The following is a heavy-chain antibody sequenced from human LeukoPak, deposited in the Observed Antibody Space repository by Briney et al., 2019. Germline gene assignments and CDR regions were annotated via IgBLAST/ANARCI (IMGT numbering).Heavy chain of an antibody. J-gene: IGHJ4*02. D-gene: IGHD6-19*01. CDR3: VKDRMQWLVYFDD. Sequence: GGSLRLSCVTSGFIFSSSDMHWVRQAPGKGLEWVAFIRNDGSDKYYVDSVEGRFTISRDNSKNTVYLHMNSLRADDTAVYYCVKDRMQWLVYFDDWGQGTLVTVSS. CDR2: IRNDGSDK. CDR1: GFIFSSSD. V-gene: IGHV3-30*02.